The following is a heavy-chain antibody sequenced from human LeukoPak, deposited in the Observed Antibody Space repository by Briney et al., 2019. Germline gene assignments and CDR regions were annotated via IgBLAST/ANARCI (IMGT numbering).Heavy chain of an antibody. Sequence: GGSLRLSCAVSGFTVSSSYMSWVRQAPGKGLEWVSIISSAGTTYYADSVKGRFTISRDNSKNTVYLQVNSLRDEDTAVYYCARDLEAANTYYFDYWGQGTMVTVSS. CDR1: GFTVSSSY. CDR3: ARDLEAANTYYFDY. CDR2: ISSAGTT. V-gene: IGHV3-66*01. J-gene: IGHJ4*02. D-gene: IGHD6-13*01.